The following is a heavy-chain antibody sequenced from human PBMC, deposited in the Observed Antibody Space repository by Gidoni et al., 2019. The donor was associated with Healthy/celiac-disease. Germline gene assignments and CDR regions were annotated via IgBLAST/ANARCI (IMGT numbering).Heavy chain of an antibody. CDR2: IYYSGST. D-gene: IGHD6-19*01. CDR1: GGPIGSYA. CDR3: ARGGIAVAGRRRVDAFDI. V-gene: IGHV4-59*01. Sequence: QVQLQESGPGLVKPSETLSRTCTVPGGPIGSYALGWIRQPPGKGLEWIGYIYYSGSTNYNPSLKSRVTISVDTSKNQFSLKLSSVTAADTAVYYCARGGIAVAGRRRVDAFDIWGQGTMVTVSS. J-gene: IGHJ3*02.